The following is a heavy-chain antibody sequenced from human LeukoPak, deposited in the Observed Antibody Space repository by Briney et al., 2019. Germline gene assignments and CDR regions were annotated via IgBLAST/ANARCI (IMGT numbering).Heavy chain of an antibody. J-gene: IGHJ4*02. CDR2: ISGSGGST. D-gene: IGHD3-22*01. CDR3: AGIPFYDSSGYYYSYFDY. Sequence: GGSLRLSCAASGFTFSSYAMSWVRQAPGKGLEWVSAISGSGGSTYYADSVKGRFTISRDNSKNTLYLQMNSLRAEDTAVYYCAGIPFYDSSGYYYSYFDYWGQGTLVTVSS. V-gene: IGHV3-23*01. CDR1: GFTFSSYA.